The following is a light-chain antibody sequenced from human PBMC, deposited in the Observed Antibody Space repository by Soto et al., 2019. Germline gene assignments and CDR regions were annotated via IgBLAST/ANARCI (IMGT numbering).Light chain of an antibody. V-gene: IGKV3-20*01. CDR3: QQYNSIPLT. Sequence: EIVFTQAPGILSLSPGERATLSCSASQSISSNYLAWYQQQPGQAHRLLIYGASRRDTGIPDRFSGSGSGTDVTLTISRLEPEDFVVYYCQQYNSIPLTFGGGTRWIS. CDR2: GAS. CDR1: QSISSNY. J-gene: IGKJ4*01.